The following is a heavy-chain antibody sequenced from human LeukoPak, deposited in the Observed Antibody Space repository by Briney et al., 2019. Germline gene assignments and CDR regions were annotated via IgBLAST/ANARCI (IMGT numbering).Heavy chain of an antibody. J-gene: IGHJ4*02. CDR1: GGTFTSYA. V-gene: IGHV1-69*06. Sequence: SVTVSCKASGGTFTSYAISWVRQAPGQGLEWMGGIIPIFGTAKYAQKFQGRVTITADKSTSTAYMELSSLRSEDTAVYYCAGGGIAAAGTSVDYWGQGTLVTVSS. CDR2: IIPIFGTA. CDR3: AGGGIAAAGTSVDY. D-gene: IGHD6-13*01.